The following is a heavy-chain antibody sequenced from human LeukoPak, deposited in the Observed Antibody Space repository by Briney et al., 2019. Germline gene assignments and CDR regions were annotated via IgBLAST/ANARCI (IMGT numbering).Heavy chain of an antibody. CDR3: ARAYDSSGYCPDY. V-gene: IGHV1-2*02. CDR1: GYTFTGYY. Sequence: ASVTASCKASGYTFTGYYMHWVRQAPGQGLEWMGWINPNSGGTNYAQKFQGRVTMTRDTSISTAYMELSRLRSDDTAVYYCARAYDSSGYCPDYWGQGTLVTVSS. CDR2: INPNSGGT. J-gene: IGHJ4*02. D-gene: IGHD3-22*01.